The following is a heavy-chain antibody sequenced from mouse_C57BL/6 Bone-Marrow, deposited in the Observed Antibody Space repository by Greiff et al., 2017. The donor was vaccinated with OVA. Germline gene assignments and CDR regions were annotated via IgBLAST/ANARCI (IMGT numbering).Heavy chain of an antibody. V-gene: IGHV1-19*01. D-gene: IGHD1-3*01. CDR1: GYTFTDYY. J-gene: IGHJ2*01. Sequence: VQLKQSGPVLVKPGASVKMSCKASGYTFTDYYMNWVKQSPGKSLEWIGVINPYNGGTSYNQKFKGKATLTVDKSSSTAYMELNSLTSEDSAVYYCAREELLLFDYWGQGTTLTVSS. CDR3: AREELLLFDY. CDR2: INPYNGGT.